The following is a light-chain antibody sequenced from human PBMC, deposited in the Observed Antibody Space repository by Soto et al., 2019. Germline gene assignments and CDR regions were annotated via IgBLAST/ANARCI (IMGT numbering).Light chain of an antibody. Sequence: QSALTQPASVSGSPGQSITISCTGTSSDVGGYNFVSWYQQHPGKAPKLKIYEVSNRPSGVSNRFSGSKSGNTASLTISGLQAEDEAEYYCSSYTNINTRACVFGTGTKLTVL. J-gene: IGLJ1*01. CDR1: SSDVGGYNF. V-gene: IGLV2-14*01. CDR2: EVS. CDR3: SSYTNINTRACV.